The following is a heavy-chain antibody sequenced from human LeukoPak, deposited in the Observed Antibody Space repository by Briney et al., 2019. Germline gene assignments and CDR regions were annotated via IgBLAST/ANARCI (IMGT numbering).Heavy chain of an antibody. CDR3: ARDDSSGYYDY. CDR1: GFTFSSSW. Sequence: PGGSLRLSCAASGFTFSSSWMHWVRQAPGKGLEWVAVIWYDGSNKYYADSVKGRFTISRDNSKNTLYLQMNGLRAEDTAVYYCARDDSSGYYDYWGQGTLVTVSS. J-gene: IGHJ4*02. V-gene: IGHV3-33*08. CDR2: IWYDGSNK. D-gene: IGHD3-22*01.